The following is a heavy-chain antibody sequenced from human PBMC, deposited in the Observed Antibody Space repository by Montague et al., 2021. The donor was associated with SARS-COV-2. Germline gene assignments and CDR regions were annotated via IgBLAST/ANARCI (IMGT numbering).Heavy chain of an antibody. CDR1: SGSFSGYY. CDR3: ARARQDVVVPTLGIGAYYYYYYMDV. CDR2: INHSGST. D-gene: IGHD2-2*01. V-gene: IGHV4-34*01. J-gene: IGHJ6*03. Sequence: SETLSLTCAVYSGSFSGYYWSWIRQPPGKGLEWIGEINHSGSTNYNPSLKSRVTISVDTSKNQFSLKLSSVTAADTAVYYCARARQDVVVPTLGIGAYYYYYYMDVRGKGTTVTVSS.